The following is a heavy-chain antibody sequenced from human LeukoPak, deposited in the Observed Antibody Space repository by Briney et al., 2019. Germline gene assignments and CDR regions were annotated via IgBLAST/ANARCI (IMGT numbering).Heavy chain of an antibody. J-gene: IGHJ4*02. CDR2: ISAYNGNT. CDR3: ASGYSYGNRFDY. CDR1: GYTFKSYG. V-gene: IGHV1-18*01. Sequence: ASVKVSCKASGYTFKSYGISWVRQAPGQGLEWMGWISAYNGNTNYAQKLQGRVTMTTDTSTSTAYMELRSLRSDDTAVYYCASGYSYGNRFDYWGQGTLVTVSS. D-gene: IGHD5-18*01.